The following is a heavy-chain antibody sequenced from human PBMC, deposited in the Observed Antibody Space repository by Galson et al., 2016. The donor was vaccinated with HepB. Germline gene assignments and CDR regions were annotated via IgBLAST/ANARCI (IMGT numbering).Heavy chain of an antibody. CDR3: ARTTRGGLYYFYSMDV. J-gene: IGHJ6*02. D-gene: IGHD3-10*01. CDR1: GYLFKNYG. Sequence: SVKVSCKASGYLFKNYGINWVRQAPGQGLEWLGWIRADKGDPHLAQKFQDRVSLTTDTSTNTAYMELRNLRSDDTAVYYCARTTRGGLYYFYSMDVWGQGTTVIVSS. V-gene: IGHV1-18*01. CDR2: IRADKGDP.